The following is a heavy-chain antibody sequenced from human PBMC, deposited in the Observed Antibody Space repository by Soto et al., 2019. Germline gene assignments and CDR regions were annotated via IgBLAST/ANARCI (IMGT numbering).Heavy chain of an antibody. CDR1: GFTFSTYS. J-gene: IGHJ4*02. CDR2: ISGSNTYR. V-gene: IGHV3-21*01. CDR3: ARDVYGSGSFSFDY. D-gene: IGHD3-10*01. Sequence: EVQLVESGGGLVKPGGSLRLSCAASGFTFSTYSMNWVRQAPGKGLEWVSSISGSNTYRYYADSVKGRFTISRDNAKNSLHLQMNSLRAKDTAVYYCARDVYGSGSFSFDYWGQGTLVTVSS.